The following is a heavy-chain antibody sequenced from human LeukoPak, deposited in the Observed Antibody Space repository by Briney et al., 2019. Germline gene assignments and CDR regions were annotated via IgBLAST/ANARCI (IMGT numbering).Heavy chain of an antibody. Sequence: GESLKISCKGSGYCFTTYWISWVRQMPGKGLEWMGRIDPSDSYTKYSPSFQGHVTISADKSISTAYLQWSSLKASDTAMYYCAGLGIYSSSCWGQGTLVSVSS. D-gene: IGHD6-13*01. V-gene: IGHV5-10-1*01. CDR2: IDPSDSYT. J-gene: IGHJ4*02. CDR3: AGLGIYSSSC. CDR1: GYCFTTYW.